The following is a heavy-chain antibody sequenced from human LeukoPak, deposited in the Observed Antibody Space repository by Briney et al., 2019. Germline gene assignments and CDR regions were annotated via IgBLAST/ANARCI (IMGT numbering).Heavy chain of an antibody. CDR2: ISSSSSYI. D-gene: IGHD1-26*01. J-gene: IGHJ4*02. CDR3: ARRSGEEYFDC. CDR1: GFTFSSYS. Sequence: GGSLRLSCAASGFTFSSYSMNWVRQAPGKGLEWVSSISSSSSYIYYADSVKGRFTISRDNSKNTLYLQMNSLRAEDTAVYYCARRSGEEYFDCWGQGTLVTVSS. V-gene: IGHV3-21*01.